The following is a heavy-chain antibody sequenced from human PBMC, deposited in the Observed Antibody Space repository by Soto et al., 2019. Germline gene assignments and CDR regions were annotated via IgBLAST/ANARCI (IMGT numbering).Heavy chain of an antibody. CDR2: IIPILGSA. D-gene: IGHD1-26*01. Sequence: QVQLVQSGAEVKKPGSSVKVSCKASGGTLSNYAINWVRQAPGQGLEWMGGIIPILGSANYAQKFQDRVTITADESTSTTYMELSSLTSKDAAVYYCASRERVGAFDIWGQGTVVTLSS. V-gene: IGHV1-69*01. CDR3: ASRERVGAFDI. CDR1: GGTLSNYA. J-gene: IGHJ3*02.